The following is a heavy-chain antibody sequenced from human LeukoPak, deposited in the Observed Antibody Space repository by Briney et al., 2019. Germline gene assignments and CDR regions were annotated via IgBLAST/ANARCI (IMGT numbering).Heavy chain of an antibody. Sequence: SETLSLTCTVSGGSISSSSYYWGWIRQPPGKGLEWIGSIYYSGSTYYNPSLKSRVTISVDTSKNQFSLKLSSVTAADTAVYYCARGFFEEWELLGYYFDYWGQGTLVTVSS. V-gene: IGHV4-39*07. CDR3: ARGFFEEWELLGYYFDY. D-gene: IGHD1-26*01. CDR2: IYYSGST. CDR1: GGSISSSSYY. J-gene: IGHJ4*02.